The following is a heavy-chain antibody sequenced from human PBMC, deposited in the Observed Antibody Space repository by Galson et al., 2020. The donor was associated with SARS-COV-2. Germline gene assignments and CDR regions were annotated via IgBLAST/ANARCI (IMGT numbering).Heavy chain of an antibody. J-gene: IGHJ4*02. CDR1: GDSVNSGFYY. Sequence: SETLSLTCSVSGDSVNSGFYYWGWVRQSPGKGLEYIGTVYYSGTTYYNPSLKSRVTISVDTSENQFFLKLSSVTAADTAVYYCARQRPGNGLVRFFDYWGQGTLVSVSS. CDR2: VYYSGTT. V-gene: IGHV4-39*01. D-gene: IGHD2-8*01. CDR3: ARQRPGNGLVRFFDY.